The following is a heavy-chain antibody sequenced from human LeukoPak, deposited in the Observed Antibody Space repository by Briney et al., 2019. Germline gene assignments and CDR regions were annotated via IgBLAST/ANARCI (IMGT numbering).Heavy chain of an antibody. Sequence: SETLSLTCTVSGGSISSYYWNWIRQPAGKGLEWIGRIHTSGSTNYNPSLKSRVTMSGDTSKNQFSLKLSSVTAADTAVYYCARDKYYYDSSGYSTFDYWGQGTLVTVSS. CDR3: ARDKYYYDSSGYSTFDY. J-gene: IGHJ4*02. CDR2: IHTSGST. V-gene: IGHV4-4*07. D-gene: IGHD3-22*01. CDR1: GGSISSYY.